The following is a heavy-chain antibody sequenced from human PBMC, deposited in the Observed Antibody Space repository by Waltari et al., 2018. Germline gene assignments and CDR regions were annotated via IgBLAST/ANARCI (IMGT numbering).Heavy chain of an antibody. D-gene: IGHD2-2*01. Sequence: QVQLQESGPGLVKPSETLSLTCTVSGGSISSYYWSWVRQPAGKGLEWIGRIYASGRTNINPSLRSRVTMSVDTSKNHFSLRLTSVTAADTAVYYCARDRCNSTSCLSRGAFDIWGQGTMVTVSS. J-gene: IGHJ3*02. V-gene: IGHV4-4*07. CDR1: GGSISSYY. CDR3: ARDRCNSTSCLSRGAFDI. CDR2: IYASGRT.